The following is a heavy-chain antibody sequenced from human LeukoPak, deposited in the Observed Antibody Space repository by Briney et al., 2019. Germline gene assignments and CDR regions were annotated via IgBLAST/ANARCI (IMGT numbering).Heavy chain of an antibody. CDR3: AREVSEGFDF. CDR1: GFTFSGYS. D-gene: IGHD3-22*01. CDR2: FGTRSTSI. Sequence: PGGSLRLSCTASGFTFSGYSMNWIRQAPGKGLEWVSSFGTRSTSIYHAGSVKGRFAISRDNAKNSLYLQMNCLRAEDTAVYYCAREVSEGFDFWGQGTLVTVSS. V-gene: IGHV3-21*01. J-gene: IGHJ4*02.